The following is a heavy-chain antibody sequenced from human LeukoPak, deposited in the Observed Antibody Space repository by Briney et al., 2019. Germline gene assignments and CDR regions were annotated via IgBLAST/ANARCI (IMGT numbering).Heavy chain of an antibody. D-gene: IGHD3-10*01. CDR1: GYTFTDYY. V-gene: IGHV1-2*02. CDR3: ARVRDYFGSGSRDYYYYMDV. Sequence: GASVKVSCKASGYTFTDYYLHWVRQAPGQGLEWMGWINLNSGGTNSAQKFQGRVAMTRDTSISTAYMELSRLRSDDTAVYYCARVRDYFGSGSRDYYYYMDVWGKGTTVTVSS. CDR2: INLNSGGT. J-gene: IGHJ6*03.